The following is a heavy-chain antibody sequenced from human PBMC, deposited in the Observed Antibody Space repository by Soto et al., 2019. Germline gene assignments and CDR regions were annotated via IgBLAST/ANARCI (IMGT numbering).Heavy chain of an antibody. D-gene: IGHD5-12*01. CDR1: GVSIISHY. V-gene: IGHV3-53*01. CDR2: IYAGGST. Sequence: EVRLVESGGGLIQPGGSLRLSCAASGVSIISHYMAWVRQAPGKGLEWISLIYAGGSTFYADSVKGRFTISRDNSKNTLYFQMDRLTGEEPGGYFCANGENGYKQFYFDLWGQGNLVTRSS. CDR3: ANGENGYKQFYFDL. J-gene: IGHJ4*02.